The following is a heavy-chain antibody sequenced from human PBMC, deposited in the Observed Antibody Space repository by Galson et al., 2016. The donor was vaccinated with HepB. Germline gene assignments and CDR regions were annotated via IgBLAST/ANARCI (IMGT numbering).Heavy chain of an antibody. J-gene: IGHJ2*01. CDR3: ARAPYCGGDCNSPRYFDL. Sequence: SLRLSCAASGFTFSLYSMYWVRQAPGKGLDWVSYIRTGGSTIYYADSGKGRFTISRDNAKNLLYLQMNSLRVEDTAVYYCARAPYCGGDCNSPRYFDLWGRGTLVTVSS. D-gene: IGHD2-21*02. V-gene: IGHV3-48*04. CDR1: GFTFSLYS. CDR2: IRTGGSTI.